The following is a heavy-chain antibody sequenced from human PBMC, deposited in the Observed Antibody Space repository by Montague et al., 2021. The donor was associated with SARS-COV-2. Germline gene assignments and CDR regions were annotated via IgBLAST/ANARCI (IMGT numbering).Heavy chain of an antibody. Sequence: SLRLSCAASGFTFSSYGMHWVRQAPGKGLEWVAVIWNDGRYRFHADSVKGRFAISRDNSKNTLYLEMNTLRAEDTALYYCARDDSRDGNNLDYWGQGALVTVSS. J-gene: IGHJ4*02. CDR2: IWNDGRYR. CDR1: GFTFSSYG. V-gene: IGHV3-33*01. CDR3: ARDDSRDGNNLDY. D-gene: IGHD5-24*01.